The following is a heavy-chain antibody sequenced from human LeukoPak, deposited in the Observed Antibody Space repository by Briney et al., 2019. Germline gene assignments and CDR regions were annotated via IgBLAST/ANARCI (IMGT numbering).Heavy chain of an antibody. V-gene: IGHV4-59*01. CDR1: GGSISSYY. Sequence: PSETLSLTCTVSGGSISSYYWSWIRQPAGKGLEWIGYIYYSGSTNYNPSLKSRVTISVDTSKNQFSLKLSSVTAADTAVYYCARDLRHYCSSTSCYSSNWFDPWGQGTLVTVSS. J-gene: IGHJ5*02. CDR2: IYYSGST. D-gene: IGHD2-2*01. CDR3: ARDLRHYCSSTSCYSSNWFDP.